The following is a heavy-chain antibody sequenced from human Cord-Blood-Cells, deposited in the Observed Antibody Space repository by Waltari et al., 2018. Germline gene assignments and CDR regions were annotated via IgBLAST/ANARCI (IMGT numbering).Heavy chain of an antibody. Sequence: QVQLVESGGGVVQPGRSLRLSCAASGFTFSSYAMHWVRQAPGKGLAWVAVISYDGSNKYYADSVKGRFTISRDNSKNTLYLQMNSLRAEDTAVYYCARVLSQLLLSQLFDYWGQGTLVTVSS. J-gene: IGHJ4*02. CDR2: ISYDGSNK. D-gene: IGHD2-2*01. CDR3: ARVLSQLLLSQLFDY. CDR1: GFTFSSYA. V-gene: IGHV3-30*04.